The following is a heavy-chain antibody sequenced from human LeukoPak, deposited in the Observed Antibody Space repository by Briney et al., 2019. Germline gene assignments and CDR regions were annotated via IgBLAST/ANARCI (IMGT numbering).Heavy chain of an antibody. J-gene: IGHJ3*02. CDR2: IYTSGST. CDR1: GGSISSYY. Sequence: SETLSLTCTVSGGSISSYYWSWIRQPAGKGLEWIGRIYTSGSTNYNPSLKSRVTMSVDTSKNQFSLKLSSVTAADTAVYYCARRPSSSNFDAFDIWGQGTMVTVSS. CDR3: ARRPSSSNFDAFDI. D-gene: IGHD6-13*01. V-gene: IGHV4-4*07.